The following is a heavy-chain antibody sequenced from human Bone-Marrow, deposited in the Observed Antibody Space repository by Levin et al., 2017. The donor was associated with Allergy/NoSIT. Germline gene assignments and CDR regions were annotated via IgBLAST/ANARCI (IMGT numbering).Heavy chain of an antibody. Sequence: AASVKVSCKTSGGTVSTYSFNWVRQAPGQGLEWMGGIIPIFGTPKYAQKFQGRVTITADESTSTVYMEVSSLRSEDTAMYYCARDGGYSGYDGGSYFDYWGQGTLVTVSS. CDR2: IIPIFGTP. V-gene: IGHV1-69*13. CDR3: ARDGGYSGYDGGSYFDY. D-gene: IGHD5-12*01. J-gene: IGHJ4*02. CDR1: GGTVSTYS.